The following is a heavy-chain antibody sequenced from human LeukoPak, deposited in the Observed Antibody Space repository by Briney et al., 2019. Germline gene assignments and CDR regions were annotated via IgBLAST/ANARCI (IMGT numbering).Heavy chain of an antibody. CDR3: ARDLDY. CDR1: GGSFSGNY. CDR2: IDPSGTT. Sequence: SETLSLTCAIYGGSFSGNYWSWIRQPPGKGLEWIGEIDPSGTTNYNPSLKSRVTISGDTSKNQFSLKLSSVTAADTAVYYCARDLDYWGQGTLVTVSS. J-gene: IGHJ4*02. V-gene: IGHV4-34*01.